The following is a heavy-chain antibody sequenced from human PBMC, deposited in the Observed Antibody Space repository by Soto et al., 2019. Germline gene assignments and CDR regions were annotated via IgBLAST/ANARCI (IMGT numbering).Heavy chain of an antibody. CDR2: VSYSGST. D-gene: IGHD1-1*01. CDR1: DDSISRYY. Sequence: SETLSLTCTVSDDSISRYYWSWIRQPPGKGLEWIGCVSYSGSTYFIPSLKSRVTISVDTSKNQVSLKLSSVTAADTAVYYCARGGTGTMRNYYMDVWGKGTTVTVSS. V-gene: IGHV4-59*01. CDR3: ARGGTGTMRNYYMDV. J-gene: IGHJ6*03.